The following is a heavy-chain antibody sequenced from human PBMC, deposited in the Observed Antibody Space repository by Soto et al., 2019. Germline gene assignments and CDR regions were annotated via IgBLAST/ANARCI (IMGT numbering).Heavy chain of an antibody. CDR2: ISAGGGNT. CDR3: AKHAEYQLVSWFDP. V-gene: IGHV3-23*01. J-gene: IGHJ5*02. D-gene: IGHD2-2*01. CDR1: GFSFSTYA. Sequence: EVQLLESGGGLVQPGGSLRLSCAVSGFSFSTYAMSWVRQAPGKGLEWVSGISAGGGNTYYADSVRGRFTISRDNSKDKLYLQITSLRAEDTAFYYCAKHAEYQLVSWFDPWGQGTRVPVSS.